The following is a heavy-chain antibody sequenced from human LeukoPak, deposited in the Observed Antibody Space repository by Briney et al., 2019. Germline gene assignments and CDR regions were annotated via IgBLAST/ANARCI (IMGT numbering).Heavy chain of an antibody. CDR1: GFTFSTYA. D-gene: IGHD5-24*01. V-gene: IGHV3-23*01. Sequence: PGGSLRLSCAASGFTFSTYAMSWIRQAPGKGLEWVSAISSGGGNTDYADSVKGRFTISRDNSKNTVFLQMNSLRAEDTAVYYCAKDDLEMATNPFDAFDIWGQGTMVTVSS. J-gene: IGHJ3*02. CDR2: ISSGGGNT. CDR3: AKDDLEMATNPFDAFDI.